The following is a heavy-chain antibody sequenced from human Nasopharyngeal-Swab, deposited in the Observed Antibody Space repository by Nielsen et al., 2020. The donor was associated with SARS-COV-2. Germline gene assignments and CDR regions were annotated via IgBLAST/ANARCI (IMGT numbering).Heavy chain of an antibody. CDR1: GSFTGYY. V-gene: IGHV4-34*01. Sequence: SETLSLTCAVYGSFTGYYWTWIRQPPGEGLEWIGEINNSGSTHYNPSLKSRVTISVDTSKNQFSLKLSSVTAADTAVYYCAEKGYTDNWYVYFGQGTLVTVSS. CDR3: AEKGYTDNWYVY. CDR2: INNSGST. D-gene: IGHD6-13*01. J-gene: IGHJ5*01.